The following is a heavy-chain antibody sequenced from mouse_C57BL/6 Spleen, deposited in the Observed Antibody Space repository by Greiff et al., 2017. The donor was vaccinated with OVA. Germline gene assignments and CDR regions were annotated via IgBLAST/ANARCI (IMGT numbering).Heavy chain of an antibody. Sequence: EVKLVESGGDLVKPGGSLKLSCAASGFTFSSYGMSWVRQTPDKRLEWVATISSGGSYTYYPDSVKGRFTISRDNAKNTLYLQMSSLKSEDTAMYYCARQGDYSYYFDYWGQGTTLTVSS. J-gene: IGHJ2*01. CDR1: GFTFSSYG. CDR2: ISSGGSYT. CDR3: ARQGDYSYYFDY. D-gene: IGHD1-1*01. V-gene: IGHV5-6*01.